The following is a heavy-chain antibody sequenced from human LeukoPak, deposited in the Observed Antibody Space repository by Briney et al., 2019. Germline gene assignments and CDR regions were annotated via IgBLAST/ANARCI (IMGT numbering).Heavy chain of an antibody. V-gene: IGHV3-21*01. CDR1: AFTLSSYS. Sequence: PGGSLRLSCAASAFTLSSYSMNWVRQAPGKGLEWVSSISSSSYIYYADSVKGRFTISRDNAKNSLYLQMNSLRAEDTAVYYCATLGSNYGMDVWGKATTVTVSS. CDR2: ISSSSYI. J-gene: IGHJ6*04. CDR3: ATLGSNYGMDV. D-gene: IGHD7-27*01.